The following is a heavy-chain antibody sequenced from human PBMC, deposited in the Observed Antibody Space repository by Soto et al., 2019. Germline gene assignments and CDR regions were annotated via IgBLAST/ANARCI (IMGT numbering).Heavy chain of an antibody. Sequence: EVQLVESGGTFIQPGGSLRLSCAASGFTVRSNFFTWVRQAPGKGLEWVSTIYYGGTISYADSVKGRFTISRDDSKNTLFLQMNSLRAEDTAVYDCTRDSGDHSPSGTWGDVWGQGTTVTVSS. J-gene: IGHJ6*02. V-gene: IGHV3-53*01. CDR3: TRDSGDHSPSGTWGDV. CDR1: GFTVRSNF. D-gene: IGHD3-10*01. CDR2: IYYGGTI.